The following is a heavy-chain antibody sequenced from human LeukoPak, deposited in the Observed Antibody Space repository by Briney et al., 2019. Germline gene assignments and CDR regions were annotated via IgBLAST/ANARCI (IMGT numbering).Heavy chain of an antibody. V-gene: IGHV3-73*01. CDR1: GFTFSTSA. CDR2: IRSKANNYAT. Sequence: GGSLRLSCAASGFTFSTSAMHWVRQASGKGLEWVGRIRSKANNYATAYAASVKGRFTIPRDDSKNTVYLQMNSLKTEDTAMYYCTRGSTGYWGQGTLVTVSS. CDR3: TRGSTGY. J-gene: IGHJ4*02. D-gene: IGHD2-8*02.